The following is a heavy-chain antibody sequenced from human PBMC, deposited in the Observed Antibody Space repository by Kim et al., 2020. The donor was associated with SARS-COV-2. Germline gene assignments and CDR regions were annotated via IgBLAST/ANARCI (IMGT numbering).Heavy chain of an antibody. CDR2: ISYDGSNK. J-gene: IGHJ4*02. CDR1: GFTFSSYA. CDR3: ARARYGDQCYFDY. V-gene: IGHV3-30*04. Sequence: GGSLRLSCAASGFTFSSYAMHWVRQAPGKGLEWVAVISYDGSNKYYADSVKGRFTISRDNSKNTLYLQMNSLRAEDTAVYYCARARYGDQCYFDYWGQGTLVTVSS. D-gene: IGHD4-17*01.